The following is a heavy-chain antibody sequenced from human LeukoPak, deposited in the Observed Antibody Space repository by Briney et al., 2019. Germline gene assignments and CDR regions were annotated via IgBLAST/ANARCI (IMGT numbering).Heavy chain of an antibody. CDR2: IYYSGST. CDR3: ARAMVRGVIDY. CDR1: GGSISSYY. V-gene: IGHV4-59*01. J-gene: IGHJ4*02. Sequence: PSETLSLTCTATGGSISSYYWSWIRQPPGKGLAWIGYIYYSGSTNYNPSLKSRVTISVDTSKNQFSLKLSSVTAADTAVYYCARAMVRGVIDYWGQGTLVTVSS. D-gene: IGHD3-10*01.